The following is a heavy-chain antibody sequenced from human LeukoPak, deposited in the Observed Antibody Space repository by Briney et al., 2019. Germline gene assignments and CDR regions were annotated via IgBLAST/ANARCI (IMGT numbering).Heavy chain of an antibody. J-gene: IGHJ4*02. CDR3: AKQRLSGGYSHFDY. CDR1: GFTFSSYG. Sequence: SGGSLRLSCAASGFTFSSYGMHWVRQAPGKGLEWVAVISYDGSNKYYADSVKGRFTISRDNSKNTLYLQMNSLRAEDTAVYYCAKQRLSGGYSHFDYWGQGTLVTVSS. V-gene: IGHV3-30*18. CDR2: ISYDGSNK. D-gene: IGHD3-10*01.